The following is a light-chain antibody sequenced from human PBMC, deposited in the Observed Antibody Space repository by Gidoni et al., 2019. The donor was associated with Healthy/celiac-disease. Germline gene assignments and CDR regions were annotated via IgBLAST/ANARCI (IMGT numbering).Light chain of an antibody. Sequence: DIVMTPSPATLSVSPGERATLSCRASQSVSSNFAWYQQKPGQAPRLLIYGASTRATGIPARFSGSGSGTEFTLTISSLQYEDFAVDYCQQYNNWPRTITFGPGTKVDIK. V-gene: IGKV3D-15*01. CDR1: QSVSSN. CDR3: QQYNNWPRTIT. J-gene: IGKJ3*01. CDR2: GAS.